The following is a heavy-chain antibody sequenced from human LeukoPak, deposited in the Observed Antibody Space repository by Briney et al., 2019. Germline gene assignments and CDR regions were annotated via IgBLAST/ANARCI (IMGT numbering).Heavy chain of an antibody. V-gene: IGHV1-46*01. J-gene: IGHJ6*02. CDR3: ARSHASPDIVVVPAAIEEKELYYYYGMDV. Sequence: ASVKVSCKASGYTFTSYYMHWVRQAPGQGLEWMGIINPSGGSTSYAQKFQGRVTMTRDTSTSTVYMELSSLRSEDTAVYYCARSHASPDIVVVPAAIEEKELYYYYGMDVWGQGTTVTVSS. CDR1: GYTFTSYY. D-gene: IGHD2-2*02. CDR2: INPSGGST.